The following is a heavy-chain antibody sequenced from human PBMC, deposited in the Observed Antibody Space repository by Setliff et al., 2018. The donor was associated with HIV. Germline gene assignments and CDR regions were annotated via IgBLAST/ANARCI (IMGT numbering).Heavy chain of an antibody. J-gene: IGHJ6*02. Sequence: PGESLKISCKGFGYRFTSYWIGWARHMPGKGLEWMGIIYPSDSDTRYSPSFQGQVTISADKSISIAYLQWNSLKASDTAMYYCARCSGSYPCDGMDVWGQGTTVTVS. CDR2: IYPSDSDT. CDR3: ARCSGSYPCDGMDV. D-gene: IGHD1-26*01. CDR1: GYRFTSYW. V-gene: IGHV5-51*01.